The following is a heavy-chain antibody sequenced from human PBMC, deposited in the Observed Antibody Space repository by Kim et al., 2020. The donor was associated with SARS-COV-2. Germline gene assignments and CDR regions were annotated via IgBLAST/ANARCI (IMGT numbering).Heavy chain of an antibody. CDR3: ARDGYYGSGSYYNVGVPGGMDV. D-gene: IGHD3-10*01. J-gene: IGHJ6*02. CDR1: GFTFSS. V-gene: IGHV3-7*01. Sequence: GGSLRLSCAASGFTFSSLSWVRQAPGKGLEWVANIKQDGSEKYYVDSVKGRFTISRDNAKNSLYLQMNSLRAEDTAVYYCARDGYYGSGSYYNVGVPGGMDVWGQGTTVTVSS. CDR2: IKQDGSEK.